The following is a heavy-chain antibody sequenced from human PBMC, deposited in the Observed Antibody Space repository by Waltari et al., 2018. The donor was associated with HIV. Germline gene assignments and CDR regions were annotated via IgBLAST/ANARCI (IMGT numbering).Heavy chain of an antibody. J-gene: IGHJ4*02. Sequence: QLVESGGGVVQPGGSLGLSCAVSAFTFRNYGMPWVRQAPGKGLEWVAFIRYDGTNKYYTDSVKGRFTISRDNSKNTLYLQMNSLRVEDTAVYYCAKDSSPNGNRFDYWGQGALVTVSS. V-gene: IGHV3-30*02. D-gene: IGHD1-1*01. CDR3: AKDSSPNGNRFDY. CDR1: AFTFRNYG. CDR2: IRYDGTNK.